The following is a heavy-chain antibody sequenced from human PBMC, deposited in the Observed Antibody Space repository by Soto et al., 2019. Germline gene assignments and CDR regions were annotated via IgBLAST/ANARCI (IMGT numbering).Heavy chain of an antibody. J-gene: IGHJ6*02. V-gene: IGHV1-46*01. CDR3: ARVDSTLSITIVVSRFDYYGMDV. CDR1: GYTFTSYY. D-gene: IGHD3-3*01. CDR2: INPSGGST. Sequence: ASVKVSCKASGYTFTSYYMHWVRQAPGQGLEWMGIINPSGGSTSYAQKFQGRVTMTRDTSTSTVYMELSSLRSEDTAVYYCARVDSTLSITIVVSRFDYYGMDVWGQGTTVPVSS.